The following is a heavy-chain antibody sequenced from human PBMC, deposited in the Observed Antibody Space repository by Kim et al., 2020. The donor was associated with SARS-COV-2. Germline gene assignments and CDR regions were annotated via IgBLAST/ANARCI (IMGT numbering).Heavy chain of an antibody. CDR2: ISGSGGST. J-gene: IGHJ4*02. V-gene: IGHV3-23*01. Sequence: GGSLRLSCAASGFTFSSYAMSWVRQAPGKGLEWVSAISGSGGSTYYADSVKGRFTISRDNSKNTLYLQMNSLRAEDTAVYYCAKEDCSGGSCYSAPNDYWGQGTLVTVSS. CDR1: GFTFSSYA. CDR3: AKEDCSGGSCYSAPNDY. D-gene: IGHD2-15*01.